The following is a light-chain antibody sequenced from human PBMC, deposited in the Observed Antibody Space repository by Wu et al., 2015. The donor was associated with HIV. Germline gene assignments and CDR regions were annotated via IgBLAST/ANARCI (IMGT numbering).Light chain of an antibody. J-gene: IGKJ5*01. CDR2: AAS. V-gene: IGKV1-NL1*01. Sequence: DIQLTQSPSSLSASVGDRVTITCRSSQAIGNSLAWYQQKPGKAPNLLLYAASRLESGVPSRFSGSGSGTEYTLTISSLQPEDLATYYCQQYFSTAPITFGQGTRLDIK. CDR3: QQYFSTAPIT. CDR1: QAIGNS.